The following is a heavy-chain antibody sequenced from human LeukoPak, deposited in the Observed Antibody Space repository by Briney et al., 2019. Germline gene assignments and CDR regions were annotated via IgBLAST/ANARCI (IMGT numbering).Heavy chain of an antibody. CDR1: GFTFSSYS. J-gene: IGHJ6*03. D-gene: IGHD3-10*01. V-gene: IGHV3-21*01. CDR3: ARISITMVRGVITGAPLDYYYMDV. CDR2: ISSSSSYI. Sequence: PGGSLRLSCAASGFTFSSYSMNWVRQAPGKGPEWVSSISSSSSYIYYADSVKGRFTISRDNAKNSLYLQMNSLRAEDTAVYYCARISITMVRGVITGAPLDYYYMDVWGKGTTVTVSS.